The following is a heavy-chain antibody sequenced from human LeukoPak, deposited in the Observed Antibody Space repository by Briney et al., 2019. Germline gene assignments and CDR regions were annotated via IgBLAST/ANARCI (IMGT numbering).Heavy chain of an antibody. V-gene: IGHV4-39*07. Sequence: SETLSLTCTVSGGSISSSSYYWGWIRQPPGKGLEWIGSIYHSGSTYYNPSLKSRVTISVDTSKDQFSLKLSSVTAADTAVYYCARGRHSSSWWFEIDPWGQGTLVTVSS. CDR2: IYHSGST. D-gene: IGHD6-13*01. CDR1: GGSISSSSYY. J-gene: IGHJ5*02. CDR3: ARGRHSSSWWFEIDP.